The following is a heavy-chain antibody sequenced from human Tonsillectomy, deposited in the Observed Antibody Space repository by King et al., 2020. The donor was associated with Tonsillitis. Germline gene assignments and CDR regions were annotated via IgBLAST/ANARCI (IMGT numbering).Heavy chain of an antibody. Sequence: EVQLVESGGGLIQPGGSLRLSCAASGFTVSSNYMSWVRQAPGKGLEWVSIIYSGGGTIYADSVKGRFTISRDNSKNTLYLQMNSLRAEDTAVYYCARDHSSSRGYGMDVWGQGTTVTVSS. D-gene: IGHD6-6*01. CDR2: IYSGGGT. J-gene: IGHJ6*02. CDR1: GFTVSSNY. V-gene: IGHV3-53*01. CDR3: ARDHSSSRGYGMDV.